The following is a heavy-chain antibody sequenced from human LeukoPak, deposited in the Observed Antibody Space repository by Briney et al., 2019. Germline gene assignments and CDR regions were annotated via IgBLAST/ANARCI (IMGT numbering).Heavy chain of an antibody. CDR3: ARSPMGSGSANWFDP. Sequence: ASVKVSCKASGGTFISYAISWVRQAPGQGLEWMGGIIPIFGTANYAQKFQGRVTITADESTSTAYMELSSLRSEDTAVYYCARSPMGSGSANWFDPWGQGTLVTVSS. J-gene: IGHJ5*02. V-gene: IGHV1-69*13. CDR2: IIPIFGTA. D-gene: IGHD3-10*01. CDR1: GGTFISYA.